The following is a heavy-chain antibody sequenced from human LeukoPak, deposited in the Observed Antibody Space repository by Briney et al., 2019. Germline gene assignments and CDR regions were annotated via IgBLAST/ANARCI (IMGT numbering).Heavy chain of an antibody. CDR2: ISGSGGST. V-gene: IGHV3-23*01. Sequence: GGSLRPSCATSGFTFSSYAMSWVRQAPGTGLEWVAAISGSGGSTYYADSVKGRFTISRDKSRNTLYLQMSSLRGEDMAIYYCAKENWGSYYNSYFDYWGQGTLVTVSS. J-gene: IGHJ4*02. CDR1: GFTFSSYA. CDR3: AKENWGSYYNSYFDY. D-gene: IGHD3-10*01.